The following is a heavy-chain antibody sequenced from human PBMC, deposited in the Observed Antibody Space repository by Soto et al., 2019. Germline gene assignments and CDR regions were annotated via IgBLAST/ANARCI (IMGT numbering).Heavy chain of an antibody. V-gene: IGHV3-48*01. D-gene: IGHD3-10*01. CDR3: ASVLGSRRSGSYPSY. CDR2: ISTNNDAI. Sequence: EVQLVESGGGLVQPGGSLRLSCAASGFSISDCSMNWVRRAPGKGLEWISYISTNNDAIYYADSVKGRFAISRDNAKNSLHMQMSSLRAEDCACYYSASVLGSRRSGSYPSYWGQGTLVTVSS. CDR1: GFSISDCS. J-gene: IGHJ4*02.